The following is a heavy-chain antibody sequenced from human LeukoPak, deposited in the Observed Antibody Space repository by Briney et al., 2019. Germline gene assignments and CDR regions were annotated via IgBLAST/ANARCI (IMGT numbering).Heavy chain of an antibody. CDR2: INPDSGGT. D-gene: IGHD2-21*02. Sequence: GASVKVSCKASGYTFTGYYMHWVRQAHGQGLEWMGWINPDSGGTNYAQKFQGRVTMTRDTSISTAYMELSRLRSDDTAVYYCARDSPFGRIAYCGGDCPAPFDYWGQGTLVTVSS. CDR3: ARDSPFGRIAYCGGDCPAPFDY. J-gene: IGHJ4*02. V-gene: IGHV1-2*02. CDR1: GYTFTGYY.